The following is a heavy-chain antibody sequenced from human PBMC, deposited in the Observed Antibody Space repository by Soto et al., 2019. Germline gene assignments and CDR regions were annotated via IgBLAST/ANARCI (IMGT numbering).Heavy chain of an antibody. CDR1: GYTFTSYG. V-gene: IGHV1-18*01. CDR2: ISAYNGNT. CDR3: ATYDYVWGSYRYGAFDI. J-gene: IGHJ3*02. D-gene: IGHD3-16*02. Sequence: ASVKVSCKASGYTFTSYGISWVRQAPGQGLEGMGWISAYNGNTNYAQKLQGRVTMTTDTSTSTAYMELRSLRSDETAVYYCATYDYVWGSYRYGAFDIWGQGTMVTVSS.